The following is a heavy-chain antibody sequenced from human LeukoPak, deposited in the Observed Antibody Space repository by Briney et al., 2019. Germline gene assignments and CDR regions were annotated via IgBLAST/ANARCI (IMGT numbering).Heavy chain of an antibody. CDR3: ARGLHYYDILTGYYMVGMDV. V-gene: IGHV4-34*01. CDR1: GGSFSGYY. CDR2: INHSGST. J-gene: IGHJ6*04. Sequence: SETLSLTCAVYGGSFSGYYWSWIRQPPGKGLGWTGEINHSGSTNYNPSLKSRVTISVDTSKNQFSLKLSSVTAADTAVYYCARGLHYYDILTGYYMVGMDVWGKGTTVTVSS. D-gene: IGHD3-9*01.